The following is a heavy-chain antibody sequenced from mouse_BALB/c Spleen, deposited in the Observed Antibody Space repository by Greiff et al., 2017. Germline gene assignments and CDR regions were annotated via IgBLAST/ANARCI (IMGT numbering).Heavy chain of an antibody. V-gene: IGHV14-1*02. J-gene: IGHJ2*01. CDR1: GFTIKDYY. CDR2: IDPENGNT. CDR3: AGRSRGYFDY. D-gene: IGHD3-3*01. Sequence: EVQLQQSGAELVRPGALVKLSCKASGFTIKDYYMHWVKQRPEQGLEWIGWIDPENGNTIYDPKFQGKASITADTSSNTAYLQLSSLTSEDTAVYYCAGRSRGYFDYWGQGTTLTVSS.